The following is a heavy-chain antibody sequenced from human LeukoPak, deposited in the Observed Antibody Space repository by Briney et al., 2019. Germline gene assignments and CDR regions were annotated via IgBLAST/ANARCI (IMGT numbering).Heavy chain of an antibody. J-gene: IGHJ4*02. Sequence: ASVNVSCKASGYTFTGYYMHWVRQAPGRGLEWMGWINPNSGGTNYAQKFQGRVTMTRDTSISTAYMELSRLRSDDTAVYYCASVFWYSSSWSFDYWGQGTLVTVSP. D-gene: IGHD6-13*01. V-gene: IGHV1-2*02. CDR2: INPNSGGT. CDR3: ASVFWYSSSWSFDY. CDR1: GYTFTGYY.